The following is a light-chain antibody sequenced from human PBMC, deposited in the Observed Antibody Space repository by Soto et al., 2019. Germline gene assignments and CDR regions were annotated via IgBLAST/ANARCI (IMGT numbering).Light chain of an antibody. J-gene: IGKJ2*01. CDR1: QSVLYSSNNKNY. CDR3: QQYYSTPYT. CDR2: WAS. V-gene: IGKV4-1*01. Sequence: DIVMTQCPDSLAVSLGERATINCKSSQSVLYSSNNKNYLAWYQQKPGQPPKLLIYWASTRESGVPDRFSGSGSGTDFTLTISSLQAEDVAVYYCQQYYSTPYTFGQGTNLEIQ.